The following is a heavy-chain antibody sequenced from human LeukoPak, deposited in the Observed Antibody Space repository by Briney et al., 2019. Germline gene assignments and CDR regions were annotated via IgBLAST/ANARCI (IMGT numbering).Heavy chain of an antibody. CDR2: IRSSGSTI. CDR3: ARGKDGYKRGYPLGFDY. D-gene: IGHD5-24*01. J-gene: IGHJ4*02. CDR1: GFTFSDYY. Sequence: GGSLRLSCAASGFTFSDYYMSWIRQAPGKGLEWVSDIRSSGSTIYYADSVKGRFTISRDNAKNSLYLQMHSLRAEDTAMYYCARGKDGYKRGYPLGFDYWGQGTLVTVSS. V-gene: IGHV3-11*01.